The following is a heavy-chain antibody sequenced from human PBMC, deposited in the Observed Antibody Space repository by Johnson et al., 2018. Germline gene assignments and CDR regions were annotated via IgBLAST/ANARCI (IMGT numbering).Heavy chain of an antibody. Sequence: VQLVQSGGGLVQPGGSLRLSCAASGFTFSTYAMHWVRQAPGKGLEYVSTISRNGDSTYYGNAGKGRFTISRDNYKNTLYLQMGSLRAEDMVVYYCARDTSGYNYEYCQHWGQGTLVTVSS. CDR3: ARDTSGYNYEYCQH. V-gene: IGHV3-64*01. CDR2: ISRNGDST. D-gene: IGHD3-22*01. J-gene: IGHJ1*01. CDR1: GFTFSTYA.